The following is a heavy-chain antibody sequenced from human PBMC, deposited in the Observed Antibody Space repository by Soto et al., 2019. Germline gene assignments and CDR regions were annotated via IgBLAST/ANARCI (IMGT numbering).Heavy chain of an antibody. J-gene: IGHJ6*03. CDR1: EFTFGDYA. CDR2: IRSKAYGGTT. CDR3: SSAPRITMSVAGDYDYYYMDV. V-gene: IGHV3-49*03. Sequence: EVQLVESGGGLVQPGRSLRLSCTASEFTFGDYAMSWFRQAPGKGLEWVSFIRSKAYGGTTEYAASVKGRFTISKDDSNSIAYLQMNSLNGDDAAVYYCSSAPRITMSVAGDYDYYYMDVFGKGTTVIVSS. D-gene: IGHD3-3*01.